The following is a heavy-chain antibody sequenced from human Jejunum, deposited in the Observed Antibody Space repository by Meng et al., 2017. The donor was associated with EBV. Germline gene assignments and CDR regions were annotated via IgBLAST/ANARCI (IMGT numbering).Heavy chain of an antibody. D-gene: IGHD1-26*01. Sequence: QITLNDSGPTLVNPTQTPPLPCTFSGFSLSANGVGVAWIRQPPGKALEWLAVIYWDDSRLYSPSLRSRLTITKDTSKNQVVLIMSNMDPVETATYYCAHKGSGSYPLDYWGQGTLVTVSS. J-gene: IGHJ4*02. V-gene: IGHV2-5*02. CDR3: AHKGSGSYPLDY. CDR1: GFSLSANGVG. CDR2: IYWDDSR.